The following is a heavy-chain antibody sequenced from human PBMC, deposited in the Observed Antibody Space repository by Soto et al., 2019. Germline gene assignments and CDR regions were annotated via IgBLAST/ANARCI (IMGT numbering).Heavy chain of an antibody. CDR2: IIPIVGTA. D-gene: IGHD3-22*01. CDR1: GGTFSSYA. V-gene: IGHV1-69*06. CDR3: ARADSSGYYHPLGY. J-gene: IGHJ4*02. Sequence: QVQLVQSGAEVKKPGSSVKVSCKASGGTFSSYAISWVRQAPGQGREWMGGIIPIVGTANYAQKFQGRVTITAAKSTSTADMELSSLSSEDTAVYYCARADSSGYYHPLGYWGQGTLVTVSS.